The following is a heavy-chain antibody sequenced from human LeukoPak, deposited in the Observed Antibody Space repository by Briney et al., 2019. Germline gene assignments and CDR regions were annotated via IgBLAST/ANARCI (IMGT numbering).Heavy chain of an antibody. CDR2: INWNGGST. CDR1: GFTFDDYG. J-gene: IGHJ5*02. V-gene: IGHV3-20*01. CDR3: AGVVDTAYSRWFDP. Sequence: GGSLRLSCAASGFTFDDYGMSWVRQAPGKGLEWVSGINWNGGSTGYADSVKGRFTISRDNAKNSLYLQMNSLRAEDTALYHCAGVVDTAYSRWFDPWGQGTLVTVSS. D-gene: IGHD5-18*01.